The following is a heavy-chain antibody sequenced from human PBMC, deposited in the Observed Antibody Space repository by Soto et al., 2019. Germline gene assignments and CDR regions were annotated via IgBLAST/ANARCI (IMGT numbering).Heavy chain of an antibody. CDR2: IYYSGNT. Sequence: QLQLQESGPGLVKPSETLSLTCTVSGGSVSSSSYYWGWIRQPPGKGLEWIGNIYYSGNTYYNPSLKSRVSISVDTSKNQFSLKLSSVTAADTAVYYCARPQDSYGGHGLRYWGQGTLVTVSS. D-gene: IGHD4-17*01. V-gene: IGHV4-39*01. J-gene: IGHJ4*02. CDR1: GGSVSSSSYY. CDR3: ARPQDSYGGHGLRY.